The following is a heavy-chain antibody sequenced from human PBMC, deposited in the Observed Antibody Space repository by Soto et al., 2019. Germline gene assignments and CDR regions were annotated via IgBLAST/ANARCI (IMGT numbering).Heavy chain of an antibody. CDR2: VYYSGCT. Sequence: PSETLSLTCTVSGGSMSPYYWSWIRQPPGKGLEWIGYVYYSGCTYYNPSLKSRVTISVDRSKNQFSLKLSSVTAADTAVYYCARVPDYWGQGTLVTVSS. CDR1: GGSMSPYY. CDR3: ARVPDY. V-gene: IGHV4-59*12. J-gene: IGHJ4*02.